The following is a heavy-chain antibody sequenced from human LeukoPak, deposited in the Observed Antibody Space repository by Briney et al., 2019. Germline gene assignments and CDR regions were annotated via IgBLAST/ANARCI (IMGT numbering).Heavy chain of an antibody. D-gene: IGHD3-10*01. Sequence: GGSLRLSCAASGFTFSSYSINWVRQAPGKGLEWVSSISSSSSYIYYADSVKGRFTISRDNSKNTLYLQMNSLRAEDTAVYYCAKDEGILWFRDPSPTGGQGTLVTVSS. CDR2: ISSSSSYI. J-gene: IGHJ4*02. V-gene: IGHV3-21*04. CDR1: GFTFSSYS. CDR3: AKDEGILWFRDPSPT.